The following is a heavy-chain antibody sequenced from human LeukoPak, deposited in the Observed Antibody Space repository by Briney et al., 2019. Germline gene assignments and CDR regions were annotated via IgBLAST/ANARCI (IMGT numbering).Heavy chain of an antibody. D-gene: IGHD6-13*01. CDR2: INHSGST. V-gene: IGHV4-34*01. J-gene: IGHJ4*02. CDR3: ARGRGGQQLTTWDY. CDR1: GGSFSGYY. Sequence: RPSETLSLTCAVYGGSFSGYYWSWIRQPPGKGLEWIGEINHSGSTNYNPSLKSRVTISVDTSKNQFPLKLSSVTAADTAVYYCARGRGGQQLTTWDYWGQGTLVTVSS.